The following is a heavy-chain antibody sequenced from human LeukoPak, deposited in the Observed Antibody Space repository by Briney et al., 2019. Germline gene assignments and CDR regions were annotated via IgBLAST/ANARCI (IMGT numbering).Heavy chain of an antibody. J-gene: IGHJ4*02. D-gene: IGHD3-10*01. V-gene: IGHV1-8*03. CDR3: ARGISNFGGEDY. Sequence: GASVKVSCKASGYTFTSYDINWVRQATGQGLEWMGWMNPSSGNTGYAQKFQGRVTITRNTSISTAYMELSSLRSEDTAVYYCARGISNFGGEDYWGQGTLVTVSS. CDR1: GYTFTSYD. CDR2: MNPSSGNT.